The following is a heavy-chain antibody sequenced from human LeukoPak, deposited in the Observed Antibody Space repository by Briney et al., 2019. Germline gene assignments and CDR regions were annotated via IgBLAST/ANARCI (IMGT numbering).Heavy chain of an antibody. V-gene: IGHV4-59*02. D-gene: IGHD5-12*01. CDR1: GGSVSDYY. J-gene: IGHJ4*02. CDR2: IYHTGST. CDR3: AKDIGYQR. Sequence: SETLSLTCTISGGSVSDYYWSWIRQSPGKGLEWIGYIYHTGSTSYSPSLKSRVTISADTSQNQFSLKLSSVTAADTAVYYCAKDIGYQRWGQGTLVTVSS.